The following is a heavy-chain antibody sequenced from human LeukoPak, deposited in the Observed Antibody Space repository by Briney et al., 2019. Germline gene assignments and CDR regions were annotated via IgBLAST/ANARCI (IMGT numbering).Heavy chain of an antibody. CDR2: INHSGST. CDR1: GFTFSTYA. CDR3: ARTGSDYGDYSGGSYYFDY. Sequence: GSLRLSCAASGFTFSTYAVTWVRQPPGKGLEWIGEINHSGSTNYNPSLKSRVTISVDTSKNQFSLKLSSVTAADTAVYYCARTGSDYGDYSGGSYYFDYWGQGTLVTVSS. V-gene: IGHV4-34*01. J-gene: IGHJ4*02. D-gene: IGHD4-17*01.